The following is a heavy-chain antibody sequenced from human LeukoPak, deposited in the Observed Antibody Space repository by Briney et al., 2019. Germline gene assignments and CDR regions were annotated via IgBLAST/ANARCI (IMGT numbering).Heavy chain of an antibody. CDR2: ISSSGSTI. J-gene: IGHJ4*02. V-gene: IGHV3-48*03. CDR3: AGRTYNWKGSRFDY. Sequence: GGSLRLSCAASGFTFSSYEMNWVRQAPGKGLEWVSYISSSGSTIYYADSVKGRFTISRDNAKNSLYLQMNSLRAEDTAVYYCAGRTYNWKGSRFDYWGQGTLVTVSS. D-gene: IGHD1-20*01. CDR1: GFTFSSYE.